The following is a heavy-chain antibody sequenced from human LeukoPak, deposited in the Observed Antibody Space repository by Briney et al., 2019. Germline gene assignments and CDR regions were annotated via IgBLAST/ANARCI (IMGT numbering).Heavy chain of an antibody. D-gene: IGHD2-2*01. CDR2: IYHSGST. J-gene: IGHJ4*02. V-gene: IGHV4-4*02. CDR3: ARVYRGGSEYQLQLERQYYFDY. Sequence: SETLSLTCAVSGGSISSNNWWSWVRQPPGKGLEWIGEIYHSGSTNYNPSLKSRVTISVDKSKNQFSLNLSSVTAADTAVYYCARVYRGGSEYQLQLERQYYFDYWGQGTLVTVSS. CDR1: GGSISSNNW.